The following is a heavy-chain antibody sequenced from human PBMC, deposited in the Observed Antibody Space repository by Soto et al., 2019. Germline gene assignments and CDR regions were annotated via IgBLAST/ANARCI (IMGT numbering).Heavy chain of an antibody. CDR1: GGSITTSSYY. J-gene: IGHJ3*02. D-gene: IGHD1-1*01. CDR3: APRTTGDAFDI. CDR2: IYYSGRT. Sequence: SETLSLTCTVSGGSITTSSYYWCWIRQPPGKGLEWIASIYYSGRTYYNPSVESRVTISVDTSKNQVSLKLKSVTAADTGRYYCAPRTTGDAFDIWGQGTMVTVSS. V-gene: IGHV4-39*01.